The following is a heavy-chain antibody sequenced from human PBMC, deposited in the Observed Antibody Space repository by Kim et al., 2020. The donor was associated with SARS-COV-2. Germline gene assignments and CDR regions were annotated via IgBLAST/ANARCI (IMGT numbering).Heavy chain of an antibody. CDR2: IYFDGTNE. CDR3: ARASEVLSMTTCFDS. D-gene: IGHD1-1*01. J-gene: IGHJ4*02. CDR1: GFNFNNYV. Sequence: GGSLRHSCVASGFNFNNYVMHWVRQAPGKGLEWVANIYFDGTNENYADSVRGRFSISRDNSKNTLFLQMNSLSVEDTAVYYCARASEVLSMTTCFDSWGQGSQVAVSS. V-gene: IGHV3-33*01.